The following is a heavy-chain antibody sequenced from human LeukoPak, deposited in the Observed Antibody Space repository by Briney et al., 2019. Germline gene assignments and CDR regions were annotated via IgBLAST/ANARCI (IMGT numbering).Heavy chain of an antibody. J-gene: IGHJ4*02. V-gene: IGHV3-7*01. CDR3: ARGSLRAVVVPAAEYYFDY. Sequence: RGSLRLSCAASGFTFSSYWMSWVRQAPGKGLEWVANIKQDGSEKYYVDSVKGRFTISRDNAKNSLYLQMNSLRAEDTAVYYCARGSLRAVVVPAAEYYFDYWGQGTLVTVSS. CDR1: GFTFSSYW. CDR2: IKQDGSEK. D-gene: IGHD2-2*01.